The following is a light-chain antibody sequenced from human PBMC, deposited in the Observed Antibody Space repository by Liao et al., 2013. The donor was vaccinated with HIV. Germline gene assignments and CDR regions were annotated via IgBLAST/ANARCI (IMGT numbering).Light chain of an antibody. Sequence: SYVLTQPSSLSVAPGKTARMTCGGNSIGSKSVHWYQQKPGQAPVLVISHDTDRPSGIPARFSASNSGNTATLTISRVEAGDEADYYCQLWDSSSDHVVFGGGTKLTVL. CDR2: HDT. J-gene: IGLJ2*01. V-gene: IGLV3-21*04. CDR3: QLWDSSSDHVV. CDR1: SIGSKS.